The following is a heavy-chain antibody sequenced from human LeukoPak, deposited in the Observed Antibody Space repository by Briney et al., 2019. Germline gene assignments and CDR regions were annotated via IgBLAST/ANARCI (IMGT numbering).Heavy chain of an antibody. CDR2: ISSSGSTI. CDR3: AKEPQLYCSSTSCYALAYFDY. Sequence: GGSLRLSCAASGFTFSGYEMNWVRQAPGKGLEWVSYISSSGSTIYYADSVKGRFTISRDNSKNTLYLQMNSPRAEDTAVYYCAKEPQLYCSSTSCYALAYFDYWGQGTLVTVSS. D-gene: IGHD2-2*01. CDR1: GFTFSGYE. J-gene: IGHJ4*02. V-gene: IGHV3-48*03.